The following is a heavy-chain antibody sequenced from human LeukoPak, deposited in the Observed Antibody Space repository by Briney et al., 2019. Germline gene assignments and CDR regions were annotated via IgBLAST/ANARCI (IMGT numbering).Heavy chain of an antibody. CDR2: ISSSSSYI. Sequence: GGSLRLFCAASGFTFSSYSMNWVRQAPGKGLEWVSSISSSSSYIYYADSVKGRFTISRDNAKNSLYLQMNSLRAEDTAVYYCAREDTVVPLAYWGQGTLVTVSS. V-gene: IGHV3-21*04. CDR3: AREDTVVPLAY. CDR1: GFTFSSYS. D-gene: IGHD4-23*01. J-gene: IGHJ4*02.